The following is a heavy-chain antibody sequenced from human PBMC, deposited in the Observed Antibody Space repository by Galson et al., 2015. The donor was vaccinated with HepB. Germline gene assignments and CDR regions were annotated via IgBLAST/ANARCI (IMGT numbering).Heavy chain of an antibody. CDR3: ARVGWLGRYSSSPRGCYFDY. CDR2: IYYSGST. CDR1: GGSISSSSYY. J-gene: IGHJ4*02. V-gene: IGHV4-39*01. D-gene: IGHD6-13*01. Sequence: SETLSLTCTVSGGSISSSSYYWGWIRQPPGKGLEWIGSIYYSGSTYYNPSLKSRVTISVDTSKNQFSLKLSSVTAADTAVYYCARVGWLGRYSSSPRGCYFDYWGQGTLVTVSS.